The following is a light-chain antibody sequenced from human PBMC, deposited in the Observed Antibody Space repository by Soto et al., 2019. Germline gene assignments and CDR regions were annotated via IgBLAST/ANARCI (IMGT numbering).Light chain of an antibody. J-gene: IGLJ3*02. CDR1: SSDVGGYNY. CDR2: EVS. CDR3: SSYVGSDAWV. Sequence: QSALTQPPSASGSPGQSVTISCTGTSSDVGGYNYVSWYQHHPGKAPKVMIYEVSMRPSGVPDRFSGSKSGNTASLTVSGLQAEDEADYYCSSYVGSDAWVFGGGTKLTVL. V-gene: IGLV2-8*01.